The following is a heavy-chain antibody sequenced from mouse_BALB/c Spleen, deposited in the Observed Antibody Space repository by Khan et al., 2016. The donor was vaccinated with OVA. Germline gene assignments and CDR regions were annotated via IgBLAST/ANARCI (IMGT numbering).Heavy chain of an antibody. CDR2: IYPGDGST. Sequence: QVQLQQSGPELVKPGSLVKISCKASGYTFTAYDINWVKQRPGQGLEWIGWIYPGDGSTKYNENFKGKATLTADKSSNTAYMQISSLTSENSAVYVGAGEGLRGGAMDNWGQGTSVTVSS. D-gene: IGHD2-4*01. CDR3: AGEGLRGGAMDN. V-gene: IGHV1S56*01. CDR1: GYTFTAYD. J-gene: IGHJ4*01.